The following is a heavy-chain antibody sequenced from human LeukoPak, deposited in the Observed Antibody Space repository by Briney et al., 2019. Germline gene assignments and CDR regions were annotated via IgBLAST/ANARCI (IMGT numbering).Heavy chain of an antibody. CDR2: ISYDGSNK. CDR1: GFTFSSYG. D-gene: IGHD3-22*01. V-gene: IGHV3-30*18. J-gene: IGHJ4*02. CDR3: AKDSDYDSSGYFDY. Sequence: GRSLRLSCAASGFTFSSYGMHWVRQAPGKGLEWVAVISYDGSNKYYADSVKGRITISRDNSKNTLYLQMNSLRAEDTAVYYCAKDSDYDSSGYFDYWGQGTLVTASS.